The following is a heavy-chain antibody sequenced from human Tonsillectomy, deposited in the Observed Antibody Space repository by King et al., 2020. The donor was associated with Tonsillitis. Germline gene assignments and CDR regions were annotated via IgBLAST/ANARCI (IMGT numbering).Heavy chain of an antibody. CDR2: IIPIFDTA. D-gene: IGHD2-2*01. CDR3: ARGYCSSTSCSYFDS. CDR1: GGTFSSYA. V-gene: IGHV1-69*01. J-gene: IGHJ4*02. Sequence: QLVQSGAEVKKPGSSVKVSCKASGGTFSSYAISWVRQAPGQGLEWMGGIIPIFDTANYEKNFQGRVTITADESTTTAYMELSRLRSEDTAVYYCARGYCSSTSCSYFDSWGQGTLVTVSS.